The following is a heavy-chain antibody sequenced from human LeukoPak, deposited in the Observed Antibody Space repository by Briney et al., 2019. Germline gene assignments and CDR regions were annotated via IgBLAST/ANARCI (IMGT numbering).Heavy chain of an antibody. D-gene: IGHD3-9*01. Sequence: GGSLGLSCAASGFTFSNYGMHWVRQAPGNRLEWVAFIRYDARNIYYADSVKGRFTISRDNSKNTLYLQMNSLRAEDTAVYYCANGPHYQILTGFYKVRSHLDSWGQGTLVTVSS. V-gene: IGHV3-30*02. CDR3: ANGPHYQILTGFYKVRSHLDS. J-gene: IGHJ4*02. CDR2: IRYDARNI. CDR1: GFTFSNYG.